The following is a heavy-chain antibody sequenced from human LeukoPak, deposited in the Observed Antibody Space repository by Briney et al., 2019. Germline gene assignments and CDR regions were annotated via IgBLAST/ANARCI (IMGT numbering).Heavy chain of an antibody. CDR1: GGTFSSYA. D-gene: IGHD3-9*01. Sequence: ASVKVSCKASGGTFSSYAISWVRQAPGQGLEWMGRIIPILGIANYAQKFQGRVTITADKSTSTAYMELSSLRSEDTAVYYCVRAHYDILTGPYYYYGMDVWGQGTTVTVSS. J-gene: IGHJ6*02. CDR2: IIPILGIA. V-gene: IGHV1-69*04. CDR3: VRAHYDILTGPYYYYGMDV.